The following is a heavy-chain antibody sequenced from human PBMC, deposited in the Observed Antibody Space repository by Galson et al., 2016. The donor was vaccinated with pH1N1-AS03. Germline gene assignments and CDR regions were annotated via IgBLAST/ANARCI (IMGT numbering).Heavy chain of an antibody. CDR3: ARQDSSGYFHALDM. CDR1: GFTFDAYA. CDR2: IDWNSDTV. Sequence: SLRLSCAGSGFTFDAYAMHWVRQAPGKGLEWVSGIDWNSDTVDYTDSVKGRFTISRDNAKNSLYLQMNSLRGGDTALYYCARQDSSGYFHALDMWGQGTMVTVPS. D-gene: IGHD3-22*01. V-gene: IGHV3-9*01. J-gene: IGHJ3*02.